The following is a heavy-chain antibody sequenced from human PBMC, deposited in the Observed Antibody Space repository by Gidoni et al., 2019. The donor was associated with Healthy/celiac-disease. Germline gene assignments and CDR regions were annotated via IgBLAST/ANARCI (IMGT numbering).Heavy chain of an antibody. V-gene: IGHV4-30-4*01. CDR2: IYYSGST. CDR1: GGSISSGDYY. J-gene: IGHJ3*02. Sequence: QVQLQESGPGLVKPSQTLSLTCTVSGGSISSGDYYWRWIRQPPGKGLEWIGYIYYSGSTYYNPSLKSRVTISVDTSKNQFSLKLSSVTAADTAVYYCARTEAPITYYDILTGYSDDAFDIWGQGTMVTVSS. CDR3: ARTEAPITYYDILTGYSDDAFDI. D-gene: IGHD3-9*01.